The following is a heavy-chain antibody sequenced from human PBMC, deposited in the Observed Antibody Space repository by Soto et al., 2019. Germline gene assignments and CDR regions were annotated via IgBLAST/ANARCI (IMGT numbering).Heavy chain of an antibody. CDR3: ARDISWFGESDYYYGMDV. Sequence: SQTQSLTCDVSSGSVSSNNWWSWVRQAPGKGLEWIGEIFRSGSTNYNPSLKSRVTISVDTSKNQFSLKLSSVTAADTAVYYCARDISWFGESDYYYGMDVWGQGTTVTVSS. CDR1: SGSVSSNNW. V-gene: IGHV4-4*02. J-gene: IGHJ6*02. CDR2: IFRSGST. D-gene: IGHD3-10*01.